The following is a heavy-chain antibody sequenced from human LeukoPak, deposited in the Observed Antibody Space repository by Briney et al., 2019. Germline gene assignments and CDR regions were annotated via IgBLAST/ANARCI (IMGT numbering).Heavy chain of an antibody. J-gene: IGHJ1*01. V-gene: IGHV3-66*01. CDR2: IYSGGST. D-gene: IGHD3-22*01. CDR1: GFTVSSNY. CDR3: AKDPKMFTYYYDSSATGYFQH. Sequence: GGSLRLSCAASGFTVSSNYMSWVRQAPGKGLEWVSVIYSGGSTYYADSVKGRFAISRDNSKSTLYLQMNSLRAEDTAVYYCAKDPKMFTYYYDSSATGYFQHWGQGTLVTVSS.